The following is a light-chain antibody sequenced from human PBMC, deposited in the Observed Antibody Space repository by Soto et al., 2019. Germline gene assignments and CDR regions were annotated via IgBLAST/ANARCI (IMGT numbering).Light chain of an antibody. V-gene: IGLV2-11*01. CDR2: DVS. CDR3: CSYAGSFIFV. CDR1: SSDIGNYNY. J-gene: IGLJ1*01. Sequence: VLTQPRSVSGSPGQSVTISCTGTSSDIGNYNYVSWYQQYPGKAPKLIIYDVSKRPSGIPDRFFGSKFGNTASLTISGLQAEDEADYYCCSYAGSFIFVFGTGTKVTVL.